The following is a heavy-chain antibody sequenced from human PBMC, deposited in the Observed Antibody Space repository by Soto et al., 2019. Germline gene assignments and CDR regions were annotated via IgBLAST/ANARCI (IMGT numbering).Heavy chain of an antibody. J-gene: IGHJ6*02. CDR2: INPNSGGT. D-gene: IGHD3-9*01. Sequence: ASVKVSCKASGYTFTGYYMHWVRQAPGQGLEWMGWINPNSGGTNYAQKFQGWVTMTRDTSISTAYMELSRLRSDDTAVYYCARDRPRVYDILTGYMDYYGMDVWGQGTTVTVSS. V-gene: IGHV1-2*04. CDR1: GYTFTGYY. CDR3: ARDRPRVYDILTGYMDYYGMDV.